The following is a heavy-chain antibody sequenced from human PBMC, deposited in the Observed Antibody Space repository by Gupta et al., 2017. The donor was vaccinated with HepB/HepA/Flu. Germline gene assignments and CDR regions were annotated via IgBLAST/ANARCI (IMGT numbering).Heavy chain of an antibody. Sequence: EVQLVESGGGLVQPGGSLRLSCAASGFTVSSNYMGWVRQAPGKGLEWVSVIYSGGSTYYADSVKGRVTISRDNSKNTLYLQMNSLRAEDTAVYYCARGQGAGGYAPPYYFDYWGQGTLVTVSS. CDR2: IYSGGST. CDR3: ARGQGAGGYAPPYYFDY. V-gene: IGHV3-66*01. D-gene: IGHD5-12*01. J-gene: IGHJ4*02. CDR1: GFTVSSNY.